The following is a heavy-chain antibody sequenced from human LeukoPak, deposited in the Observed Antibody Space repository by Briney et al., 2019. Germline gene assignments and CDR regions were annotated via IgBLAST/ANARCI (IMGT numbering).Heavy chain of an antibody. Sequence: PSETLSRTGAVSGYSISSGYYWGWTRQPPGKGLEWIGSIYHSGSTYYNPSLKSRVTISVDTSKNQFSLKLSSVTAADTAVYYCARVAYQHLRIAAAPFDPWGQGTLVTVSS. J-gene: IGHJ5*02. CDR2: IYHSGST. D-gene: IGHD6-13*01. CDR1: GYSISSGYY. CDR3: ARVAYQHLRIAAAPFDP. V-gene: IGHV4-38-2*01.